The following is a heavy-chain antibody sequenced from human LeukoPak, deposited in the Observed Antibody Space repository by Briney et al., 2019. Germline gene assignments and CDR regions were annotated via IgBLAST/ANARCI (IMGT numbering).Heavy chain of an antibody. CDR1: GFTFISHA. D-gene: IGHD5-24*01. V-gene: IGHV3-23*01. J-gene: IGHJ4*02. Sequence: GGSLRLSCRVSGFTFISHAMSWVRQAPGKGLEWVSGISGSGATTYYAESVMGRFTISRDNSKYTLYVQMNSLRAEDTAVYYCARGGDGYNFVYWGQGTLVTVSS. CDR2: ISGSGATT. CDR3: ARGGDGYNFVY.